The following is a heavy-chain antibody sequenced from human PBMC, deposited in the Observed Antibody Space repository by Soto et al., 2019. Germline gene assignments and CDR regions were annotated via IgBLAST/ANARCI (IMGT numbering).Heavy chain of an antibody. CDR2: ISSRNNDM. Sequence: EVQLVESGGGLVKPGGSLRLSCAASGFTFSSYSMNWVRQAPGKGLEWVSTISSRNNDMYYVDSVKGRFTISRDNARNSVYLQMNSLRADDTAVYYCARDANGGFCGAWGQGTLVTVSS. V-gene: IGHV3-21*01. J-gene: IGHJ5*02. CDR1: GFTFSSYS. D-gene: IGHD2-21*01. CDR3: ARDANGGFCGA.